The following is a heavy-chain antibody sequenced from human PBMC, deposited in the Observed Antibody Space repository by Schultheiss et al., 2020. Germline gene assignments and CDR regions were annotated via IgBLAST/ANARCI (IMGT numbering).Heavy chain of an antibody. CDR2: TYYRSKWYN. CDR1: GDSVSSNSAA. CDR3: ARDLPLHLGYYYGMDV. J-gene: IGHJ6*02. Sequence: SQTLSLTCAISGDSVSSNSAAWNWIRQSPSRGLEWLGRTYYRSKWYNDYAVSVKSRITINPDTSKNQFSLQLNSVTPEDTAVYYCARDLPLHLGYYYGMDVWGQGTTVNVYS. V-gene: IGHV6-1*01.